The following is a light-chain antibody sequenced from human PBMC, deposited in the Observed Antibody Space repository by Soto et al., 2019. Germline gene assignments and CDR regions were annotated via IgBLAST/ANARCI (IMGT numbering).Light chain of an antibody. CDR1: ETVISN. J-gene: IGKJ2*01. Sequence: EIVMTQSPAPLSVSPGERAALSCMASETVISNLAWYQQQPGPAPKLLIYGASTRATGIPARFSGSGSGTEYTPTISNLQSEDFAVYYCQQYAKWPPQTLGQGTKVDIK. V-gene: IGKV3-15*01. CDR3: QQYAKWPPQT. CDR2: GAS.